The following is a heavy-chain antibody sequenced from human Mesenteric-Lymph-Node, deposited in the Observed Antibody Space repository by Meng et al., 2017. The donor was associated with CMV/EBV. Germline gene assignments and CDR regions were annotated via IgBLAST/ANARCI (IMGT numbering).Heavy chain of an antibody. CDR2: VYYSGST. J-gene: IGHJ4*02. V-gene: IGHV4-61*01. CDR1: GCSGSSDNCV. D-gene: IGHD2-2*01. Sequence: VSGCSGSSDNCVWTWIRQPPGKVPEWICYVYYSGSTHYNPSLESRFTISVDTSKYQFSLKLTSVTAADTAGYYCARDVRSTMYFDYWGPGTLVTVSS. CDR3: ARDVRSTMYFDY.